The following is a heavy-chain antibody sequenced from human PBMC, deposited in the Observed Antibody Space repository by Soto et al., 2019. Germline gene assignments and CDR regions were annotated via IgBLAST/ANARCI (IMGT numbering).Heavy chain of an antibody. CDR2: IKQDGSEK. CDR3: ARVIMDV. V-gene: IGHV3-7*01. Sequence: PGGSLRLSCAASGFTFSTYAMQWVRQAPGKGLEWVANIKQDGSEKYYVDSVKGRFTISRDNAKNSLYLQMNSLRDEDTAVYYCARVIMDVWGQGTTVTVSS. J-gene: IGHJ6*02. CDR1: GFTFSTYA.